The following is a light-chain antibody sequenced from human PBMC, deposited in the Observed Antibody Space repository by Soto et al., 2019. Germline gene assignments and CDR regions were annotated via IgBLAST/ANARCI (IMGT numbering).Light chain of an antibody. V-gene: IGKV1-39*01. CDR2: AAF. J-gene: IGKJ2*01. CDR3: QQSFSTPYT. CDR1: QSIGSY. Sequence: DIQMTQSPSSLSASVGDRVTITCRASQSIGSYLYWFQQKPGTAPKLLMYAAFTLQSGVPSRFSGSGSGTDFTLTISSLQPEDFATYYCQQSFSTPYTFGQGTKLEIK.